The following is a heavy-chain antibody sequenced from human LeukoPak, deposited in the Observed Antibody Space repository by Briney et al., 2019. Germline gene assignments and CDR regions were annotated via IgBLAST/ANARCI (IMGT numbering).Heavy chain of an antibody. Sequence: ASVKVSCKASGYSFTNNGISWVRQAPGQGLEWMGWISPSDGETNYAQKVQGRVTMTTDISTSTVYMELRNLKSDDTAIYYCARDLGYCTLTNCVRNWFGPWGQGTLVTVSS. D-gene: IGHD2-8*01. CDR1: GYSFTNNG. J-gene: IGHJ5*02. CDR2: ISPSDGET. CDR3: ARDLGYCTLTNCVRNWFGP. V-gene: IGHV1-18*01.